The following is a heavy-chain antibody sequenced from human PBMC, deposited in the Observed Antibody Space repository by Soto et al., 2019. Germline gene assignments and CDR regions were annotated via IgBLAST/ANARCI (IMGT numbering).Heavy chain of an antibody. CDR2: VYYGGST. D-gene: IGHD1-26*01. J-gene: IGHJ5*01. CDR3: ARPKFSATYDS. CDR1: GDSVSSTNYY. V-gene: IGHV4-39*01. Sequence: LSLTCTVSGDSVSSTNYYWGWIRQPPGKGLEWIGSVYYGGSTYYNPSLNSRVMISVDRSKNQLSLKLTSVTAADSGVYYCARPKFSATYDSWGQGTLVTVSS.